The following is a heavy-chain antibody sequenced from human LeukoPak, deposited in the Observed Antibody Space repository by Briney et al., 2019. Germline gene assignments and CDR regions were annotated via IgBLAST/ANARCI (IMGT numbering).Heavy chain of an antibody. CDR2: IKQDGSEK. V-gene: IGHV3-7*01. CDR1: GFTFSSYR. D-gene: IGHD2-2*01. Sequence: GGALRLSCAASGFTFSSYRMSLVRQAPGEGLEWVANIKQDGSEKYYVDSVKGRFTISRDNAKNSLYLQMNSLRAEDTAVYYCARLTKYCGSTSCYPMNWGQGTLVTVSS. J-gene: IGHJ4*02. CDR3: ARLTKYCGSTSCYPMN.